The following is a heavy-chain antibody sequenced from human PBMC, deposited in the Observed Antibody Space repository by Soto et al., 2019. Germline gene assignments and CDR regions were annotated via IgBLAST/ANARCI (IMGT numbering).Heavy chain of an antibody. J-gene: IGHJ4*02. Sequence: SETLSLTCSVSGGSISSYYWSWIRQPPGKGLEWIGYIYYSGSTNYNPSLKSRVTISVDTSKNQFSLKLSSVTAADTAVYYCARDQAGDFDYWGQGTLVTVSS. V-gene: IGHV4-59*01. CDR2: IYYSGST. D-gene: IGHD6-19*01. CDR1: GGSISSYY. CDR3: ARDQAGDFDY.